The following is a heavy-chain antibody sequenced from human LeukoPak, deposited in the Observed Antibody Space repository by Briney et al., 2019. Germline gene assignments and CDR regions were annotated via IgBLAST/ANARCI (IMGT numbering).Heavy chain of an antibody. V-gene: IGHV4-39*07. CDR3: AREGIERYTYASSDFDY. CDR2: IYYSGIT. CDR1: GGSISSSSYY. J-gene: IGHJ4*02. Sequence: SETLSLTCTVSGGSISSSSYYWGWIRQPPGKGLECIRSIYYSGITYYNPSLKSRVTISVDTSKNQFSLKVTSVTAADTALYYCAREGIERYTYASSDFDYWGRGTLVTVSS. D-gene: IGHD5-18*01.